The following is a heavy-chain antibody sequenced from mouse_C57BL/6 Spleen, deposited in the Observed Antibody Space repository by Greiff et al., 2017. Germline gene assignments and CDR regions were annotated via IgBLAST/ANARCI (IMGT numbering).Heavy chain of an antibody. CDR3: ARVGWDGYFDV. J-gene: IGHJ1*03. Sequence: EVQLQQSGPGLVKPSQSLSLTCSVTGYSITSGYYWNWIRQFPGNKLEWMGYISYDGSNNYNPSLKNRISITRDTSKNQFFLKLNSVTTEDTATYYCARVGWDGYFDVWGTGTTVTVSS. CDR1: GYSITSGYY. D-gene: IGHD4-1*01. V-gene: IGHV3-6*01. CDR2: ISYDGSN.